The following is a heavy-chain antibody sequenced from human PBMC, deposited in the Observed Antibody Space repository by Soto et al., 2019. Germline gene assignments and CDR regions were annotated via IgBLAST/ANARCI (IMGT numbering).Heavy chain of an antibody. D-gene: IGHD3-9*01. Sequence: GGSLRLSCAASGFTVSSNYMSWVRQAPGKGLEWVSVIYSGGSTYYADSVKGRFTISRDNSKNTLYLQRNSLRAEETAVYYCATLAGLYDILTGSLNWFDPWGQGTLVTVSS. V-gene: IGHV3-53*01. J-gene: IGHJ5*02. CDR1: GFTVSSNY. CDR3: ATLAGLYDILTGSLNWFDP. CDR2: IYSGGST.